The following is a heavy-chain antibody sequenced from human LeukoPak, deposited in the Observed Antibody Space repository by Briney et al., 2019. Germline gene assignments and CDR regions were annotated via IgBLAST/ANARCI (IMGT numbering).Heavy chain of an antibody. CDR3: ARGVLLTGYYFDY. J-gene: IGHJ4*02. Sequence: SETLSLTCTVSGGSISSYYWSWIRQPPGKGLEWIGEINHSGSTNYNPSLKSRVTISVDTSKNQFSLKLSSVTAADTAVYYCARGVLLTGYYFDYWGQGTLVTVSS. CDR2: INHSGST. D-gene: IGHD3-9*01. CDR1: GGSISSYY. V-gene: IGHV4-34*01.